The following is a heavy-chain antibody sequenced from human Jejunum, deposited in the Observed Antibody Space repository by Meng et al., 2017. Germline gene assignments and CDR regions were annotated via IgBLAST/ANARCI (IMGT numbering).Heavy chain of an antibody. CDR2: VTHSGTT. V-gene: IGHV4-34*01. CDR3: ARVGLGWSGFDS. Sequence: QVQLQQWGAGLLKPSETLSLTCSVLGEPIPNFYWNWLRQPPGEGLQGIGEVTHSGTTNYAPSLKSRVTISLDTSNNQFSLKLTSVTAADTAVYYCARVGLGWSGFDSWGQGTLVTVSS. D-gene: IGHD3/OR15-3a*01. CDR1: GEPIPNFY. J-gene: IGHJ4*02.